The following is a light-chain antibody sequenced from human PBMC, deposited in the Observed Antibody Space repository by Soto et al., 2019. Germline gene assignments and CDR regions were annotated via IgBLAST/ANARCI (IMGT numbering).Light chain of an antibody. CDR1: QSVSSSY. V-gene: IGKV3-20*01. CDR3: QQYGSSPLIT. Sequence: EIVLTQSPGTLSLSPGERATLSCRASQSVSSSYLAWYQQKPGQAPRLIIYGASSRATGIPDRFSGSGSGTDFTLTISRLEPEDFAVYYCQQYGSSPLITFGPGTRLEIK. CDR2: GAS. J-gene: IGKJ5*01.